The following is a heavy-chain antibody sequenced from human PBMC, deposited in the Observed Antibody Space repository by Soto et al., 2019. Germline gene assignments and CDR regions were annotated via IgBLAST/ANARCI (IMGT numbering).Heavy chain of an antibody. CDR3: ARDRGYYYDSSGYYCLDY. V-gene: IGHV3-30-3*01. CDR1: GFTFSSYA. CDR2: ISYDGSNK. Sequence: PGGSLRLSCAASGFTFSSYAMHWVRQAPGKGLEWVAVISYDGSNKYYADSVKGRFTISRDNAKNTLYLQMNSLRAEDTAVYYCARDRGYYYDSSGYYCLDYWGQGTLVT. J-gene: IGHJ4*02. D-gene: IGHD3-22*01.